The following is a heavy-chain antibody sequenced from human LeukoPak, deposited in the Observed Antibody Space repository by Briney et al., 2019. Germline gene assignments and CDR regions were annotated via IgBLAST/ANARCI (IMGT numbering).Heavy chain of an antibody. V-gene: IGHV1-18*01. J-gene: IGHJ4*02. CDR2: ISAYNGNT. Sequence: ASVKVSCKASGYTFTSYGISWVRQAPGQGLEWMGWISAYNGNTNYAQKLQGRVTMTTDTSPSTAYMELRSLRSDDTAVYYCARDGRGIVGAESPYWGQGTLVTVSS. CDR3: ARDGRGIVGAESPY. CDR1: GYTFTSYG. D-gene: IGHD1-26*01.